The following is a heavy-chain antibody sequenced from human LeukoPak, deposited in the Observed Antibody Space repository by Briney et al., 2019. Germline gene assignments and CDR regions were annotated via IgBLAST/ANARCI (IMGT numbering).Heavy chain of an antibody. CDR2: INPSDGKT. Sequence: GASVKVSCKASGYTFTNYYMHWVRQAPGQGLEWMGIINPSDGKTNYAQKFQGRVTMTRDTSTSTVYMELSSLRSEDTALYYCAREIGPRQLHLWGSAFDYWGQGTLVTVSS. D-gene: IGHD5-18*01. V-gene: IGHV1-46*01. J-gene: IGHJ4*02. CDR3: AREIGPRQLHLWGSAFDY. CDR1: GYTFTNYY.